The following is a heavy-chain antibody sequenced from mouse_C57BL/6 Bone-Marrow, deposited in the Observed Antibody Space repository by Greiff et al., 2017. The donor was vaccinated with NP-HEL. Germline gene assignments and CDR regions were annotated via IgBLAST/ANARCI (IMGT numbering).Heavy chain of an antibody. CDR3: ARGLGDYAMGY. CDR2: ISDGGSYT. Sequence: EVQLVESGGGLVKPGGSLKLSCAASGFTFSSYAMSWVRQTPEKRLEWVATISDGGSYTYYPDNVKGRFTISRDNAKNNLYLQMSHLKSEDTAMYYCARGLGDYAMGYWGQGTSVTVSS. V-gene: IGHV5-4*01. J-gene: IGHJ4*01. CDR1: GFTFSSYA. D-gene: IGHD3-1*01.